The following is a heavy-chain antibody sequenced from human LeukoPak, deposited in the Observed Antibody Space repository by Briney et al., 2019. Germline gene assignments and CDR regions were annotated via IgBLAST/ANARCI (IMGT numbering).Heavy chain of an antibody. CDR2: ISWNSGYI. V-gene: IGHV3-9*01. CDR1: GFTFDNYA. J-gene: IGHJ4*02. CDR3: AKVRGTYSSGYFFDY. D-gene: IGHD6-19*01. Sequence: GRSLRLSCAASGFTFDNYAMHWVRQAPGEGLEWLSIISWNSGYISHADSVKGRFTISRDNAKKSLDLQMNSLRAEDTAFYYCAKVRGTYSSGYFFDYWGQGTLVTVSS.